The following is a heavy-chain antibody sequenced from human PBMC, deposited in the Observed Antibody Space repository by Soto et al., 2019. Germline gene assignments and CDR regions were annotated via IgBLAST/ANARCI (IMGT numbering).Heavy chain of an antibody. CDR2: ISAYNGNT. D-gene: IGHD3-9*01. CDR1: GYTFTSYG. CDR3: AFENDILTGLVD. Sequence: ASVKVSCKASGYTFTSYGVIWVRQAPGQGLEWMGWISAYNGNTNYAQKLQGRVTMTTDTSTSTAYMELRSLRSDDTAVYYCAFENDILTGLVDWGQGTLVTVSS. J-gene: IGHJ4*02. V-gene: IGHV1-18*01.